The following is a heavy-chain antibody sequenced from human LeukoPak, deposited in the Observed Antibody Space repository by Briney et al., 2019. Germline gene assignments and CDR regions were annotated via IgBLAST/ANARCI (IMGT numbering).Heavy chain of an antibody. CDR1: GYGFTSYW. Sequence: GESLKISCKGSGYGFTSYWIGWLRQMPGKGLGWMGIIYPGDSDTRYSPSFQAQVTISADKSISTAYLKWSSLKASDTAMYYCARRVRYFDWSYEAYFDYWGQGTLVTVSS. CDR2: IYPGDSDT. D-gene: IGHD3-9*01. J-gene: IGHJ4*02. CDR3: ARRVRYFDWSYEAYFDY. V-gene: IGHV5-51*01.